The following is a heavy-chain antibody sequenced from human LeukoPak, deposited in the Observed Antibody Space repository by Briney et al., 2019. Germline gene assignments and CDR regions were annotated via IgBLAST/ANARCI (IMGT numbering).Heavy chain of an antibody. CDR1: GYTFTGYY. J-gene: IGHJ5*02. CDR2: INPNSGGT. CDR3: ARAYYGSGSYGINWFDP. Sequence: ASVKVSCKASGYTFTGYYMHWVRQAPGQGLEWMGWINPNSGGTNYAQKFQGRVTMTRDTSISTAYMELSRLRSDDTAVYYCARAYYGSGSYGINWFDPWGQGTLVTVSS. D-gene: IGHD3-10*01. V-gene: IGHV1-2*02.